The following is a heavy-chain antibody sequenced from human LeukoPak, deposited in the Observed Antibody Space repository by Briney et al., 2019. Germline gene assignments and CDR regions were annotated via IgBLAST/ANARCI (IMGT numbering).Heavy chain of an antibody. V-gene: IGHV1-69*13. J-gene: IGHJ6*02. Sequence: SVKVSCKASGGTFSSYAISWVRQAPGQGLEWMGGIIPIFGTANYAQKFRGRVTITAGESTSTAYMELSSLRSEDTAVYYCARDRKQWLAHYYYYGMDVWGQGTTVTVSS. CDR2: IIPIFGTA. D-gene: IGHD6-19*01. CDR1: GGTFSSYA. CDR3: ARDRKQWLAHYYYYGMDV.